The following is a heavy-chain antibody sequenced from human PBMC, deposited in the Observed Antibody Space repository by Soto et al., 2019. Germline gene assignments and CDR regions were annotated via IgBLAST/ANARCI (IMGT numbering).Heavy chain of an antibody. CDR3: ATEGYSRWFDP. CDR1: GFTFSSYG. CDR2: TWYDGSNK. Sequence: GALRLSCAASGFTFSSYGMHWVRQAPGKGLEWVAGTWYDGSNKYYADSVKGRFTISRDNSKNTLYLQMNSLRAEDTAVYYCATEGYSRWFDPWGQGTLVTVSS. J-gene: IGHJ5*02. D-gene: IGHD2-15*01. V-gene: IGHV3-33*01.